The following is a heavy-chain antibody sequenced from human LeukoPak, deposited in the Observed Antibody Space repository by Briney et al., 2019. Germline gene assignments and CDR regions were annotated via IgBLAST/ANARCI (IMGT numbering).Heavy chain of an antibody. J-gene: IGHJ4*02. CDR3: ARGAYSGFDLNFDY. Sequence: PSETLSLTCAVSGGSISSGGYSWSWIRQPPGKGLEWIGYIYHSGSTYYNLSLKSRVTMSVDRSKNQVSLKLRSVTAADTALYYCARGAYSGFDLNFDYWGQGTRVTVSS. V-gene: IGHV4-30-2*01. D-gene: IGHD5-12*01. CDR1: GGSISSGGYS. CDR2: IYHSGST.